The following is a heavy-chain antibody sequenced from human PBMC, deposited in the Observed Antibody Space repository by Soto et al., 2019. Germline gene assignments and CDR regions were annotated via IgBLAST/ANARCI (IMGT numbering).Heavy chain of an antibody. CDR3: ARLARHDYYGTSGYFDY. CDR2: TYYSGSA. D-gene: IGHD3-22*01. Sequence: SETLSLTCSVSVGSMPNSSYYWGWIRQPPGKGLEWIGNTYYSGSAYYTPSRKSRVTISVDTSKNQFSLRLTSVTAAGTAVYYCARLARHDYYGTSGYFDYWGQGTLVTVSS. V-gene: IGHV4-39*01. J-gene: IGHJ4*02. CDR1: VGSMPNSSYY.